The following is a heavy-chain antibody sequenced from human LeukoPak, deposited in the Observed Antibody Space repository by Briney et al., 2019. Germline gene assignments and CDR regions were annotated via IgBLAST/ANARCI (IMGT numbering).Heavy chain of an antibody. Sequence: GGSLRLSCAASGFTFSSYSMNWVRQAPGKGLEWVSSISSSSSYIYYADSVKGRFTISRDNAKNSLYLQMNSLRAEDTAVYYCARLADCSSTSCYRDMSLYYFDYWGQGTLVTVSS. CDR2: ISSSSSYI. D-gene: IGHD2-2*02. V-gene: IGHV3-21*01. CDR1: GFTFSSYS. CDR3: ARLADCSSTSCYRDMSLYYFDY. J-gene: IGHJ4*02.